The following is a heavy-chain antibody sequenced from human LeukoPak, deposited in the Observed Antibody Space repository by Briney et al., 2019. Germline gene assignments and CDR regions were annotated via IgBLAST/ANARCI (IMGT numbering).Heavy chain of an antibody. Sequence: GGSLRLSCATSGFTFSPYSFNWVRQAPGKGLEWISYINAHRTTYYSESVEGRFTISRDNAKNSLYLQMNSLRAEDTAVYYCARDLIRGVVVPAALFGWGQGTLVTVSS. CDR1: GFTFSPYS. D-gene: IGHD2-2*01. V-gene: IGHV3-48*01. J-gene: IGHJ4*02. CDR2: INAHRTT. CDR3: ARDLIRGVVVPAALFG.